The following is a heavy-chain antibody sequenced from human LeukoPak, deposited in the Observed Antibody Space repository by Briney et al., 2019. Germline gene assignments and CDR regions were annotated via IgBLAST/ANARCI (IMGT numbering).Heavy chain of an antibody. CDR3: ARQEMYYYGSGSSFNFDY. J-gene: IGHJ4*02. CDR1: GGSISSSSYY. CDR2: IYYSGST. Sequence: SETLSLTCTVSGGSISSSSYYWGWIRQPPGKGLEWIGSIYYSGSTYYNPSLKSRVTISVDTSKNQFSLKLSSVTAADTAVYYCARQEMYYYGSGSSFNFDYWGQGTLVTVSS. V-gene: IGHV4-39*01. D-gene: IGHD3-10*01.